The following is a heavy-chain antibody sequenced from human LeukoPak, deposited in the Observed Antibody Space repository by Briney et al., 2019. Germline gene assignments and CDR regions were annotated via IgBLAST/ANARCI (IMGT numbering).Heavy chain of an antibody. CDR1: GFTFSSYW. CDR3: ARDRSRFGY. J-gene: IGHJ4*02. D-gene: IGHD6-6*01. CDR2: IKADGGDQ. Sequence: PGGSLRLSCAASGFTFSSYWMTRLRQAPGKGLEWVATIKADGGDQYYVDSLRGRFTISRDNAKNSLYLQMNNLTAEDTAVYYCARDRSRFGYWGQGTLVTVSS. V-gene: IGHV3-7*01.